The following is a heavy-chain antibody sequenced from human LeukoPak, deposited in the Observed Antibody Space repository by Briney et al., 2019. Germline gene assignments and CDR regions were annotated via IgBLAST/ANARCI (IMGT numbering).Heavy chain of an antibody. CDR2: IRYDGSNK. Sequence: GGSLRLSCAASGFTFSSYGMRWVRQAPGKGLEWVAFIRYDGSNKYYADSVKGRFTISRDNSKNTLYLQMNSLRAEDTAVYYCAKNLEGLRLGELSLYIDYWGQGTLVTVSS. J-gene: IGHJ4*02. CDR3: AKNLEGLRLGELSLYIDY. V-gene: IGHV3-30*02. CDR1: GFTFSSYG. D-gene: IGHD3-16*02.